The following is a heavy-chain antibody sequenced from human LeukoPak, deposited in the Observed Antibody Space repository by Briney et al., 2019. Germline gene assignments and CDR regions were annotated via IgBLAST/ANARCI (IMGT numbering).Heavy chain of an antibody. D-gene: IGHD2-8*01. Sequence: KASETLSLTCTVSGGSINSYYWSWIRQPPGKGLEWIGYIYYSGSTNYNPSLKSRVTISRDTSKNQFSLKLRSVTAAVTAVYYCTSGGMVSGDYWGHGTLVTVSS. J-gene: IGHJ4*01. CDR3: TSGGMVSGDY. CDR1: GGSINSYY. V-gene: IGHV4-59*01. CDR2: IYYSGST.